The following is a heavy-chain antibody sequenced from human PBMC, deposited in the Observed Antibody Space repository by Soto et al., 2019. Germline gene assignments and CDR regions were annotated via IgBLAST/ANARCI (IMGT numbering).Heavy chain of an antibody. D-gene: IGHD3-16*01. J-gene: IGHJ3*02. CDR1: GGSISSYY. CDR2: IYYSGST. Sequence: SETLSLTCTVSGGSISSYYWSWIRQPPGKGLEWIGYIYYSGSTNYDPSLKSRVTISVDTSKNQFSLKLSSVTAADTAVYYCARRYGWAFDIWGQGTMVTVAS. CDR3: ARRYGWAFDI. V-gene: IGHV4-59*08.